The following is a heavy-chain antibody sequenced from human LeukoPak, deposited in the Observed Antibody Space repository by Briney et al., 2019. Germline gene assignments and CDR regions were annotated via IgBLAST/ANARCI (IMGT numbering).Heavy chain of an antibody. V-gene: IGHV3-30-3*01. CDR1: GFTFSSYA. J-gene: IGHJ4*02. D-gene: IGHD5-12*01. CDR2: ISYDGSNK. CDR3: ARAGKGYSGYDPWYFDY. Sequence: GGSLRLSCAASGFTFSSYAMHWVRQAPGKGLEWVAVISYDGSNKYYADSVKGRFTISRDNSENTLYLQMNSLRAEDTAVYYCARAGKGYSGYDPWYFDYWGQGTLVTVSS.